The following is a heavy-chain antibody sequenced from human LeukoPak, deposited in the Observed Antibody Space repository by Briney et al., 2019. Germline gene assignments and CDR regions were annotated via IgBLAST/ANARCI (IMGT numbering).Heavy chain of an antibody. D-gene: IGHD4-17*01. CDR2: LSGSGGGT. V-gene: IGHV3-23*01. J-gene: IGHJ4*02. CDR1: GFTFSNYA. CDR3: AKGVTTHDY. Sequence: GGSLRLSCAASGFTFSNYAMSWVRQAPGKGLEWVSGLSGSGGGTYSADSVKGRFTISRDNSKNTLYLQMNSLRAEDTAVYYCAKGVTTHDYWGKGTLVTVSS.